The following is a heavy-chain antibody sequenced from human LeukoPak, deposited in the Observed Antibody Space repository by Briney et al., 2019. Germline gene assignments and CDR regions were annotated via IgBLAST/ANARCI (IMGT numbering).Heavy chain of an antibody. CDR1: GGTFSSYA. CDR2: IIPILGIA. J-gene: IGHJ4*02. Sequence: SVKVSCKASGGTFSSYAISWVRQTPGQGLEWMGRIIPILGIANYAQKFQGRVTITADKSTSTAYMELSSLRSEDTAVYYCAREGGSGSLDYWGQGTLVTVSS. CDR3: AREGGSGSLDY. D-gene: IGHD3-10*01. V-gene: IGHV1-69*04.